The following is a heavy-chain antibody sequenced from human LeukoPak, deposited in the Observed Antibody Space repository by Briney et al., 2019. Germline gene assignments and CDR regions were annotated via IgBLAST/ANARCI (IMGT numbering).Heavy chain of an antibody. Sequence: SETLSLTCAVSGGSISSGGYSWSWIRQPPGKGLEWIGYIYYSGSTYYNPSLKSRVTISVDTSKNQFSLKLSSVTAADTSMYYCATGEGGPRLRFWGQGTLVTVSS. CDR3: ATGEGGPRLRF. D-gene: IGHD2-21*02. V-gene: IGHV4-30-4*07. J-gene: IGHJ4*02. CDR2: IYYSGST. CDR1: GGSISSGGYS.